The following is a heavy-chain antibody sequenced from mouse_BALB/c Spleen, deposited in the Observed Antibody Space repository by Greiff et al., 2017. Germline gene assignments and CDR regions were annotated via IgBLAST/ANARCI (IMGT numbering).Heavy chain of an antibody. CDR1: GFTFSSFG. CDR3: ARQLGLRYAMDY. CDR2: ISSGSSTI. Sequence: VQVVESGGGLVQPGGSRKLSCAASGFTFSSFGMHWVRQAPEKGLEWVAYISSGSSTIYYADTVKGRFTISRDNPKNTLFLQMTSLRSEDTAMYYCARQLGLRYAMDYWGQGTSVTVSS. V-gene: IGHV5-17*02. D-gene: IGHD3-1*01. J-gene: IGHJ4*01.